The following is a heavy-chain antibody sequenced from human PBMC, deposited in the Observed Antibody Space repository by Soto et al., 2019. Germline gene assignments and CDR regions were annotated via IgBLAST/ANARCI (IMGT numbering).Heavy chain of an antibody. D-gene: IGHD5-12*01. J-gene: IGHJ6*02. V-gene: IGHV1-3*01. CDR1: GYTFTSYA. Sequence: ASVQVSFKGSGYTFTSYAMHWVRQAPAQRVEWVGWMNAGNGNTKYSQKFQGRVTISGDTSASTAYMELSSMRSEDTAVYYCAGCGYPAGYYGMDVWGQGTTVTVSS. CDR3: AGCGYPAGYYGMDV. CDR2: MNAGNGNT.